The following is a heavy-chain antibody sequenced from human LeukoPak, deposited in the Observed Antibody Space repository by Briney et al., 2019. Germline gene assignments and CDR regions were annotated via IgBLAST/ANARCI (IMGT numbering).Heavy chain of an antibody. CDR3: AREVIPRRDGYNLLDY. V-gene: IGHV4-31*03. J-gene: IGHJ4*02. CDR2: IYYSGST. D-gene: IGHD5-24*01. CDR1: GGSISSGGYY. Sequence: SETLSLTCTVSGGSISSGGYYWSWIRQHPGKGLEWIGYIYYSGSTYYNPSLKSRVTISVDTSKNQFSLKLSSVTAADTAVYYCAREVIPRRDGYNLLDYWGQGTLVTVSS.